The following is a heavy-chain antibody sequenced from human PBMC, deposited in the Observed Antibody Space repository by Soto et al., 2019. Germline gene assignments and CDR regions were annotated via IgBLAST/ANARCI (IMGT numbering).Heavy chain of an antibody. CDR3: AKDGGDSSSSEGYYYYYGMDV. J-gene: IGHJ6*02. V-gene: IGHV3-43*01. Sequence: GGSLRLSCTASGFTFDDYTMHWVRQAPGKGLEWVSLISWDGGSTYYADSVKGRFTISRDNSKNSLYLQMNSLRTEDTALYYCAKDGGDSSSSEGYYYYYGMDVWGQWTTVTVSS. CDR2: ISWDGGST. D-gene: IGHD6-6*01. CDR1: GFTFDDYT.